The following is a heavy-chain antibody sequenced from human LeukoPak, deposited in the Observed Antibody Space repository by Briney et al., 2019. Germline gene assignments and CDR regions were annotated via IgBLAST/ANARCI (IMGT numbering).Heavy chain of an antibody. V-gene: IGHV3-64*01. J-gene: IGHJ4*02. D-gene: IGHD3-22*01. CDR3: ARALYDTSGYYYGDFDY. CDR1: GFTFSTYA. Sequence: GGSLRLSCAASGFTFSTYARQWVRQAPGKGLEYVSAINSDGSSTYYANSVKGRFTISRDNSKNTLYLQMGSLRADDMAVYYCARALYDTSGYYYGDFDYWGQGTLVTVSS. CDR2: INSDGSST.